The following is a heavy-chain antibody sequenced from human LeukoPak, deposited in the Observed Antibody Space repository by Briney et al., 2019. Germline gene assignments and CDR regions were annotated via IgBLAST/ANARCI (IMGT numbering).Heavy chain of an antibody. CDR2: MNPNSGNT. J-gene: IGHJ4*02. CDR1: GYTFTSYD. D-gene: IGHD3-22*01. Sequence: GASVKVSCKASGYTFTSYDINWVRQATGQGLEWMGWMNPNSGNTGYAQKFQGRVTMTRNTSISTAYMELSSLRSEHTAVYYCARGPGYDSSGYHLFDYWGQGTLVTVSS. V-gene: IGHV1-8*01. CDR3: ARGPGYDSSGYHLFDY.